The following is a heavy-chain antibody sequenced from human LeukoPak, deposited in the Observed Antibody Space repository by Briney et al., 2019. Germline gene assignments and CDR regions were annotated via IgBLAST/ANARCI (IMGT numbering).Heavy chain of an antibody. CDR1: XXTFXSXX. V-gene: IGHV3-7*05. J-gene: IGHJ4*02. Sequence: GGSLRLSCAXSXXTFXSXXXXXXXXXXXXXXXWVXKIKQDXSEXYYEXSXKGRFTISRDNADNSLYLQMNSLRADDTAMYYCARDRSSSFYWGQGTLVTVSS. CDR2: IKQDXSEX. D-gene: IGHD6-6*01. CDR3: ARDRSSSFY.